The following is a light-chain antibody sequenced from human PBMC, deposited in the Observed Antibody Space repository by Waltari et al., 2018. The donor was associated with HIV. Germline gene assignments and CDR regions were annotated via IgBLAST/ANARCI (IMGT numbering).Light chain of an antibody. V-gene: IGLV2-14*03. CDR2: DFN. CDR3: SSYTSSSWV. Sequence: QSALTQPASVSGSPGQSITISCTGTSSDVGGYNYVSWYQQHPGKAPKIMIYDFNNRPSGVSNRFSGSKSGNTASLTISGLQAEDEADYYCSSYTSSSWVFGGGTKLTVL. J-gene: IGLJ3*02. CDR1: SSDVGGYNY.